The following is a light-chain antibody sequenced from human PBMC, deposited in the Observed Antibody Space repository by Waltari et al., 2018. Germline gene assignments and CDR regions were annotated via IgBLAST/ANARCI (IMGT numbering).Light chain of an antibody. CDR1: QSVSSN. J-gene: IGKJ1*01. CDR3: QQYNNRQT. V-gene: IGKV3-15*01. CDR2: GAS. Sequence: EIVMTQSPATLSVSPGERATLSCRASQSVSSNLAWYQQKPGHAPRLLIYGASTRATGIPARFSGSGSGTEFTLTISSLQSEDFAVYYCQQYNNRQTFGQGTKVEIK.